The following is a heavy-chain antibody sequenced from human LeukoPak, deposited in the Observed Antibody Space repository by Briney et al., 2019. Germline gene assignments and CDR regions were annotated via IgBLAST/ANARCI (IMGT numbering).Heavy chain of an antibody. J-gene: IGHJ4*02. D-gene: IGHD3-10*01. CDR2: IYYSGST. CDR3: ARATSGDYYGSGSYFDY. CDR1: GGSISSYY. Sequence: SETLSLTCTVSGGSISSYYWSWIRQPPGKGLEWIGYIYYSGSTNYNPSLKSRVTISVDKSKNQFSLKLSSVTAADTAVYYCARATSGDYYGSGSYFDYWGQGTLVTVSS. V-gene: IGHV4-59*12.